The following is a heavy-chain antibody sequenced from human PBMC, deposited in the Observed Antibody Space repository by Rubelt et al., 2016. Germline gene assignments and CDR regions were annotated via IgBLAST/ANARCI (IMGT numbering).Heavy chain of an antibody. CDR3: ARDPRSPGVWNWFDP. V-gene: IGHV3-30*15. J-gene: IGHJ5*02. CDR1: GFTFSTYT. CDR2: LSYDGGHE. D-gene: IGHD5/OR15-5a*01. Sequence: VQLVESGGGLVKPGGSLRLSCAASGFTFSTYTMHWVALLSYDGGHEFYADSVKGRFHISRDNSKNTRAREMSGLRPEETAVYYCARDPRSPGVWNWFDPWGQGTLVTVSS.